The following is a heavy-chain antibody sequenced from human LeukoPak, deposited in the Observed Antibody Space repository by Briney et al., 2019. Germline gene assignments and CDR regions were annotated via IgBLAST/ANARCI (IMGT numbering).Heavy chain of an antibody. J-gene: IGHJ1*01. Sequence: GGSLRLSCAASGFTVSSNYMSWVRQAPGKGLEWVSLIHSDDSTYYADSVKGRFTISRDNSKNTLYLQMNSLRAEDTAVYYCARDGSSRSLQYWGQGTLVTVSS. CDR2: IHSDDST. CDR1: GFTVSSNY. V-gene: IGHV3-53*01. CDR3: ARDGSSRSLQY.